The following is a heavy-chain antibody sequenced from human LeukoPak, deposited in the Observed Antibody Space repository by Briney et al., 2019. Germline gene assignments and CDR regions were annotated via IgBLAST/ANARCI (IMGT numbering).Heavy chain of an antibody. CDR2: IYYSGST. V-gene: IGHV4-39*07. D-gene: IGHD2-15*01. CDR1: GGSISSSSYY. J-gene: IGHJ3*02. CDR3: ARPTIYCSGGSCYSWGAFDI. Sequence: PSETLSLTCTVSGGSISSSSYYWGWIRQPPGKGLEWIGSIYYSGSTYYNPSLKSRVTISVDTSKNQFSLKLSSVTAADTAVYYCARPTIYCSGGSCYSWGAFDIWGQGTMVTVSS.